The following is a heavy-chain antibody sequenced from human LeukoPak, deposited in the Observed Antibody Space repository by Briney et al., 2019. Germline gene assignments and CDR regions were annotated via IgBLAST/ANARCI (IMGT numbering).Heavy chain of an antibody. CDR3: ARSYSSSYYYYYYYMDV. V-gene: IGHV1-18*01. CDR1: GYTFTSYG. Sequence: GASVKVSCKASGYTFTSYGISWVRQAPGQGPEWMGWISAYNGNTNYAQKLQGRVTMTTDTSTSTAYMELRSLRSDDTAVYYCARSYSSSYYYYYYYMDVWGKGTTVTVSS. J-gene: IGHJ6*03. D-gene: IGHD6-6*01. CDR2: ISAYNGNT.